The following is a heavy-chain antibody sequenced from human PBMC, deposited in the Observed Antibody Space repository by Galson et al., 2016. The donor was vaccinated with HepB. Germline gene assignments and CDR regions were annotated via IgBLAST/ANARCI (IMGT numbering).Heavy chain of an antibody. D-gene: IGHD2/OR15-2a*01. V-gene: IGHV6-1*01. J-gene: IGHJ5*02. CDR3: ARRSLWGRPTFSS. Sequence: CAISGDSVSSTGASWNWIRQSPSRGLEWLGRTYHRSQWYNSYAVSVEGRITINPDTSKNQFPLQLNYLTTEDTAVYYCARRSLWGRPTFSSWGQGTLVTVSS. CDR1: GDSVSSTGAS. CDR2: TYHRSQWYN.